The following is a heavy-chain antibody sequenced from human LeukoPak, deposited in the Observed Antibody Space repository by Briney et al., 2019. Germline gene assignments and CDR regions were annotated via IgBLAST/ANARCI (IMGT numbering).Heavy chain of an antibody. CDR2: ISGSGGNT. D-gene: IGHD2-2*01. CDR3: AIASKPANIVLVPAAIDC. V-gene: IGHV3-23*01. J-gene: IGHJ4*02. Sequence: PGGSLRLSCAASGFTFSSYAMSWVRQAPGKGLEWVSTISGSGGNTYYADSVKGRFTISRDNSENTLYLQMNSLRVEDTAIYYCAIASKPANIVLVPAAIDCWGRGTLVTVSS. CDR1: GFTFSSYA.